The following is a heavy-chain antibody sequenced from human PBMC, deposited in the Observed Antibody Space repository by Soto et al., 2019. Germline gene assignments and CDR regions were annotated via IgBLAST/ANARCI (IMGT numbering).Heavy chain of an antibody. CDR3: AKAWVGGSNKYYFEY. V-gene: IGHV3-30*18. CDR1: GFTFRDYG. D-gene: IGHD1-26*01. CDR2: ISHHGLKE. J-gene: IGHJ4*02. Sequence: QVQLVESGGGVVRPGRSLRLSCVASGFTFRDYGMHWVRQAPGKGLEWVAGISHHGLKEHYADSVKGRFTISRDNSKKAVYLQLNSLRGDDTAVYYCAKAWVGGSNKYYFEYWGQGTLVTVSS.